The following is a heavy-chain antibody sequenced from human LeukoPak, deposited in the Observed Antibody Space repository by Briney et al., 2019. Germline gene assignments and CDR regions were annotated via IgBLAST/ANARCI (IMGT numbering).Heavy chain of an antibody. CDR2: TNSAGGST. D-gene: IGHD5-18*01. V-gene: IGHV3-74*01. J-gene: IGHJ4*02. CDR3: ARGDLYSYGPLGY. CDR1: GFTFSSYW. Sequence: AGGSLRLSCAASGFTFSSYWMHWVRQAPGKGLVWVSRTNSAGGSTSYADSVKGRFTISRDNAKNTLWLQMNSLRAEDTAVYYCARGDLYSYGPLGYWGQGTLVSVSS.